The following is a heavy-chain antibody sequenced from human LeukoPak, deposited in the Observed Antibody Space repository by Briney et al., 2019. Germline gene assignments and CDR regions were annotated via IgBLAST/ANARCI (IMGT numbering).Heavy chain of an antibody. CDR1: GFTVSSNY. Sequence: GGSLRLSCAASGFTVSSNYMSWVRQAPGKGLEWVSVIYSGGSTYYADSVKGRFTISRHNSKNTLYLQMNSLRAKDTAVYYCARVATYCSSTSCYGEYFDYWGQGTLVTVSS. CDR3: ARVATYCSSTSCYGEYFDY. D-gene: IGHD2-2*01. CDR2: IYSGGST. J-gene: IGHJ4*02. V-gene: IGHV3-53*04.